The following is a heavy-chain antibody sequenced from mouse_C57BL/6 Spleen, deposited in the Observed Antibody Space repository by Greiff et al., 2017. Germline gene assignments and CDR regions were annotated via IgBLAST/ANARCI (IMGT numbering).Heavy chain of an antibody. CDR3: ARKYDYVPFDY. J-gene: IGHJ2*01. D-gene: IGHD2-4*01. Sequence: VQLQQSGAELVRPGTSVKVSCKASGYAFTNYLIEWVKQRPGQGLEWIGVINPGSGGTNYNEKFKGKATLTADKSSSTAYMQLSSLTSEDSAVYFCARKYDYVPFDYWGQGTTLTVSS. V-gene: IGHV1-54*01. CDR1: GYAFTNYL. CDR2: INPGSGGT.